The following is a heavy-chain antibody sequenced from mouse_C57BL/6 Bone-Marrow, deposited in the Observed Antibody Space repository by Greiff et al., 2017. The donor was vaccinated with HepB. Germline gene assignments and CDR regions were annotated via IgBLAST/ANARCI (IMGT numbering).Heavy chain of an antibody. CDR1: GFSLSTFGMG. CDR3: ARIPYYDYDIFAY. CDR2: IWWDDDK. V-gene: IGHV8-8*01. J-gene: IGHJ3*01. D-gene: IGHD2-4*01. Sequence: QVQLKESGPGILQPSQTLGLTCSFSGFSLSTFGMGVGWIRQPSGKGLEWLAHIWWDDDKYYNPALKSRLTISKDTSKNQVFLKIANVDTADTATYYCARIPYYDYDIFAYWGQGTLVTVSA.